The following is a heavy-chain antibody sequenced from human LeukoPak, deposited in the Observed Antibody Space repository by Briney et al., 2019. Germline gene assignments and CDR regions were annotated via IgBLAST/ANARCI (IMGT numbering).Heavy chain of an antibody. CDR3: ARVNTHYYYDTSGFPDDAFDI. CDR2: IIPIFGTA. CDR1: GGTFSSYA. D-gene: IGHD3-22*01. J-gene: IGHJ3*02. Sequence: GASVKVSCKASGGTFSSYAISWVRQAPGQGLEWMGGIIPIFGTANYAQKFQGRVTITADESTSTAYMELSSLRSEDTAVYYCARVNTHYYYDTSGFPDDAFDIWGQGTMVTVSS. V-gene: IGHV1-69*13.